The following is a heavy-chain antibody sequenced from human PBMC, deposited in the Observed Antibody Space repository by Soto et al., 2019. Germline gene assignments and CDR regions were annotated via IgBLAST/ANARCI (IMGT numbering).Heavy chain of an antibody. V-gene: IGHV3-74*01. CDR1: GLTFSTYW. CDR3: ATVGGYNWFDC. CDR2: INTDGSST. Sequence: VQLVQSGGGLVQPGGSLRLSCAASGLTFSTYWMHWVRQAPGKGLVWVSRINTDGSSTNYADSVKGRFTISRDNAKKTLYLQMNSLRAEDTAVYYCATVGGYNWFDCWGQGTLVTVSS. J-gene: IGHJ5*01.